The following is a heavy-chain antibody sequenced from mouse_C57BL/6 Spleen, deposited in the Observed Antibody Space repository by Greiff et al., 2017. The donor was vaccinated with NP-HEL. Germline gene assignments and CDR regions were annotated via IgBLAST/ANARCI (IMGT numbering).Heavy chain of an antibody. CDR1: GYTFTDYN. J-gene: IGHJ3*01. CDR2: INPNNGGT. Sequence: EVQLQQSGPELVKPGASVKIPCKASGYTFTDYNMDWVKQSHGKSLEWIGDINPNNGGTIYNQKFKGKATLTVDKSSSTAYMELRSLTSEDTAVYYCARVGDYEGWFAYWGQGTLVTVSA. V-gene: IGHV1-18*01. CDR3: ARVGDYEGWFAY. D-gene: IGHD2-3*01.